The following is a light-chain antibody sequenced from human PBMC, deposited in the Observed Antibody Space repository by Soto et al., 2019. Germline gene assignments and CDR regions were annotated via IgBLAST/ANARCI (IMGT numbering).Light chain of an antibody. J-gene: IGKJ4*01. CDR3: QQYNSYSPPT. CDR2: KAS. V-gene: IGKV1-5*03. CDR1: QSISSW. Sequence: DIRMTQSPSTLSASVGDRVTITCRASQSISSWLAWYQQKPGKAPKLLIYKASGLESGVPSRFSGSGSGTDFTLTISSLQPDDFATYYCQQYNSYSPPTFGGGTKVDI.